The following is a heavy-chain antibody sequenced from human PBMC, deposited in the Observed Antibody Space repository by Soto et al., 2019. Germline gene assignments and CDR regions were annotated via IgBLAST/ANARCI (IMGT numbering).Heavy chain of an antibody. V-gene: IGHV3-30-3*01. D-gene: IGHD1-26*01. CDR3: VRYGSNHRAGGAGWFDP. CDR2: ISYDGSNK. Sequence: QVQLVESGGGVVQPGRSLRLSCAASGFTFSSYAMHWVRQAPGKGLEWVAVISYDGSNKYYAESVKGRFTISRDNSKNTLKLQMNRLRAEETAVYYCVRYGSNHRAGGAGWFDPWGQGTLVTVSS. J-gene: IGHJ5*02. CDR1: GFTFSSYA.